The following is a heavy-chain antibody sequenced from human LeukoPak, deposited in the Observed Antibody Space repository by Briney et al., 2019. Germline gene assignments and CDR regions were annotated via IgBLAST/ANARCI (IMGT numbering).Heavy chain of an antibody. CDR3: ARDGPSMSFQH. J-gene: IGHJ1*01. CDR2: IFGGGTT. Sequence: GGSLRLSCEASGFSVNNYYMRWVRQAPGTGLEWVSLIFGGGTTYYKDSVKGRFTISRDTSKNTLYLQMNRLRDEDTGIYFCARDGPSMSFQHWGQGTLVTVSS. CDR1: GFSVNNYY. V-gene: IGHV3-66*01.